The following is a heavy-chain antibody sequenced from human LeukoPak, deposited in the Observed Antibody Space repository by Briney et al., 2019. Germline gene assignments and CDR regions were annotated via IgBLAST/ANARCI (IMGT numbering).Heavy chain of an antibody. J-gene: IGHJ4*02. CDR1: GFTFSSYS. V-gene: IGHV3-48*04. CDR3: ARGGITMVRGVARGPYDY. Sequence: GGSLRLSCAASGFTFSSYSMNWVRQAPGKGLEWVSYISSSSSTIYYADSVKGRFTISRDNAKNSLYLQMNSLRAEDTAVYYCARGGITMVRGVARGPYDYWGQGTLVTVSS. CDR2: ISSSSSTI. D-gene: IGHD3-10*01.